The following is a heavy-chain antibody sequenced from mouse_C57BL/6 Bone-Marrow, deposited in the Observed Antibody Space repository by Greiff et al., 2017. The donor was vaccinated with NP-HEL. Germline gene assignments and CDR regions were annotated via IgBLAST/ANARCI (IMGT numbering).Heavy chain of an antibody. J-gene: IGHJ3*01. CDR1: GYTFTDYE. CDR3: TRDSSGYGFAY. CDR2: IDPETGGT. V-gene: IGHV1-15*01. Sequence: QVHVKQSGAELVRPGASVTLSCKASGYTFTDYEMHWVKQTPVHGLEWIGAIDPETGGTAYNQKFKGKAILTADKSSSTAYMELRSLTSEDSAVYYCTRDSSGYGFAYWGQGTLVTVSA. D-gene: IGHD3-2*02.